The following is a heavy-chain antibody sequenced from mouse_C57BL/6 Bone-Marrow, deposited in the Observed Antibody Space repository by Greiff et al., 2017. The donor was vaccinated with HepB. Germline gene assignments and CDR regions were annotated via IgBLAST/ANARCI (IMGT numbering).Heavy chain of an antibody. V-gene: IGHV5-9-1*02. CDR2: ISSGGDYI. D-gene: IGHD1-1*01. Sequence: EVKLMESGEGLVKPGGSLKLSCAASGFTFSSYAMSWVRQTPEKRLEWVAYISSGGDYIYYADTVKGRFTISRDNARNTLYLQMSSLKSEDTAMYYCTREKDYYGSSAGFAYWGQGTLVTVSA. CDR1: GFTFSSYA. J-gene: IGHJ3*01. CDR3: TREKDYYGSSAGFAY.